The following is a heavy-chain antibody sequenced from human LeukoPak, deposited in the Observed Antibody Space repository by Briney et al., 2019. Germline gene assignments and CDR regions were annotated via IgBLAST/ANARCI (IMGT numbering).Heavy chain of an antibody. CDR3: ARQGCSGGSCRFDY. CDR2: IYPGDSET. Sequence: GESLKISCKGSGYSFTTFWIAWVRQMPGKGLELMGIIYPGDSETIYNPSFQGQVSISADRSVSTAYLQWSSLKASDTAMYYCARQGCSGGSCRFDYWGQGTLVTVSS. J-gene: IGHJ4*02. V-gene: IGHV5-51*01. CDR1: GYSFTTFW. D-gene: IGHD2-15*01.